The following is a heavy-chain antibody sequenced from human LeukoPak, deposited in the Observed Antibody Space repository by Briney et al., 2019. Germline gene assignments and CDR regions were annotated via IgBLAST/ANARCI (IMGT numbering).Heavy chain of an antibody. D-gene: IGHD4-17*01. CDR3: AKDLGLDGDYVDGMDV. Sequence: PGGSLRLSCAASGFTFSSYGMHWVRQAPDKGLEWVAVISYDGSNKYYADSVKGRFTISRDNSKNTLYLQMNSLRAEDTAVYYCAKDLGLDGDYVDGMDVWGKGTTVTVSS. CDR2: ISYDGSNK. V-gene: IGHV3-30*18. CDR1: GFTFSSYG. J-gene: IGHJ6*04.